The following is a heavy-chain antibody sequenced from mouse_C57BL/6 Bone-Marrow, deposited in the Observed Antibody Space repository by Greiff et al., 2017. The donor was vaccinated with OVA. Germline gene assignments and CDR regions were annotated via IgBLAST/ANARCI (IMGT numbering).Heavy chain of an antibody. CDR1: GYTFTDYY. D-gene: IGHD2-1*01. CDR3: ARENYGNRGYFDY. V-gene: IGHV1-26*01. J-gene: IGHJ2*01. CDR2: INPNNGGT. Sequence: VQLQQSGPELVKPGASVKISCKASGYTFTDYYMNWVKQSHGKSLEWIGDINPNNGGTSYNQKFKGKATLTVDKSSSTAYMELRSLTSEDSAVYYCARENYGNRGYFDYWGQGTTLTVSS.